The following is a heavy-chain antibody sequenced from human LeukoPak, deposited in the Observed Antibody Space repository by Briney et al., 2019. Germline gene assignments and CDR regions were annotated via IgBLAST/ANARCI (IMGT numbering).Heavy chain of an antibody. V-gene: IGHV4-30-4*01. D-gene: IGHD2-2*02. Sequence: SETLSLTCTVSGGSISSYYWSWIRQPPGKGLEWIGYIYYSGSTYYNPSLKSRVTISVDTSKNQFSLKLSSVTAADTAVYYCARDRLGYCGSTSCYRHGMDVWGQGTTVTVSS. CDR3: ARDRLGYCGSTSCYRHGMDV. CDR2: IYYSGST. J-gene: IGHJ6*02. CDR1: GGSISSYY.